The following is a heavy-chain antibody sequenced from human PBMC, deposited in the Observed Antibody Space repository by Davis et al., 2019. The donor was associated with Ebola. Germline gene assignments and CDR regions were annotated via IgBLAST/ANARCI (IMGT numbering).Heavy chain of an antibody. J-gene: IGHJ4*02. CDR2: ISAYNGNT. CDR1: GYTFTSYD. D-gene: IGHD1-14*01. CDR3: AREPERATDFDY. Sequence: ASVKVSCKASGYTFTSYDINWVRQATGQGLEWMGWISAYNGNTNYAQKLQGRVTMTTDTSTSTAYMELRSLRSDDTAVYYCAREPERATDFDYWGQGTLVTVSS. V-gene: IGHV1-18*01.